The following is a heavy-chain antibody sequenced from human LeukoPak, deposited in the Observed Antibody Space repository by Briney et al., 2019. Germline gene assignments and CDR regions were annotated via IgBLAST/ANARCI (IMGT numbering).Heavy chain of an antibody. J-gene: IGHJ4*02. D-gene: IGHD3-22*01. CDR1: GGSFSGYY. CDR2: INRSGTT. V-gene: IGHV4-34*01. Sequence: SETLSLTCAVYGGSFSGYYWSWIRQPPGKGLEWIGEINRSGTTNYNPSLKTRVTISVDTSKNQFSLKLSSVTAADTAVYYCARYYDSSGSFDYWGQGILVTVSS. CDR3: ARYYDSSGSFDY.